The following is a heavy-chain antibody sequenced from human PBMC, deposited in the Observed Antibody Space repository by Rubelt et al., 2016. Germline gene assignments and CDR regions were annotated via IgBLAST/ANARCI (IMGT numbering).Heavy chain of an antibody. J-gene: IGHJ4*02. CDR1: GGSISSYY. Sequence: VQLQESGPGLVKPSETLSLTCTVSGGSISSYYWSWIRQPPGKGLEWIGYIYYSGSTYYNPSLKSRLTILVDTSNNHFSLKLSSVTAADTAVYYCARGGTTVTDYYFDYWGQGTPVTVSS. CDR3: ARGGTTVTDYYFDY. V-gene: IGHV4-59*06. CDR2: IYYSGST. D-gene: IGHD4-17*01.